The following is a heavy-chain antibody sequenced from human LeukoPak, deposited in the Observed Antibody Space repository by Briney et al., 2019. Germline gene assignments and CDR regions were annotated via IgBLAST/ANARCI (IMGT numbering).Heavy chain of an antibody. V-gene: IGHV1-2*02. CDR2: INPNSGGT. D-gene: IGHD3-10*01. CDR3: ARDHSYYDSGSYSNVDC. CDR1: GYTFTAYY. J-gene: IGHJ4*02. Sequence: ASVKVSCKASGYTFTAYYIHWVRQAPGQGLEWMGWINPNSGGTNYAQKFQGRVTMTRDTSSSTAYMELSRLRSDDTAVYYCARDHSYYDSGSYSNVDCWGQGTLLTVSS.